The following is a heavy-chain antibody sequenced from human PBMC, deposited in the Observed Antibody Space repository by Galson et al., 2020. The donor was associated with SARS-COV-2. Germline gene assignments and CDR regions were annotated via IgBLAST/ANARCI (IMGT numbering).Heavy chain of an antibody. CDR3: VRGPAFDI. Sequence: ASVKVSCKASGYILTNYAVNWVRQAPGQGLAWMGWINTNTGNPTYAQGFTGRFVFSLDTSVSTTYLQINILKAEDTAVYYCVRGPAFDIWGQGTMVTVSS. V-gene: IGHV7-4-1*02. CDR1: GYILTNYA. CDR2: INTNTGNP. J-gene: IGHJ3*02.